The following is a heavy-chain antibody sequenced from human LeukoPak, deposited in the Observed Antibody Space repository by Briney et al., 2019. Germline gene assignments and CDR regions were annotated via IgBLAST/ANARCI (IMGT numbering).Heavy chain of an antibody. V-gene: IGHV1-69*13. D-gene: IGHD6-13*01. J-gene: IGHJ4*02. CDR1: GYTFTSYA. CDR2: IIPIFGTA. Sequence: GASVKVSCKASGYTFTSYAISWVRQAPGQGLEWMGGIIPIFGTANYAQKFQGRVTITADESTSTAYMELSSLRSEDTAVYYCAREMYSSSSLDYWGQGTLVTVSS. CDR3: AREMYSSSSLDY.